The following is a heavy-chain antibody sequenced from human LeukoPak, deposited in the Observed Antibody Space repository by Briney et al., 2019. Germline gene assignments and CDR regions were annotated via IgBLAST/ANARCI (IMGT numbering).Heavy chain of an antibody. CDR3: ARGGPLSVLVYLYFYMDV. V-gene: IGHV1-2*02. CDR2: INPDSGGT. D-gene: IGHD2-2*01. Sequence: ASVKVSCKASGYSFTGFYIHWVRQAPGQGLEWMGWINPDSGGTNYAQKFQGRVTMTRDTSISAAYMDLSRLRSDDTAVYYCARGGPLSVLVYLYFYMDVWGKGTTVTVSS. CDR1: GYSFTGFY. J-gene: IGHJ6*03.